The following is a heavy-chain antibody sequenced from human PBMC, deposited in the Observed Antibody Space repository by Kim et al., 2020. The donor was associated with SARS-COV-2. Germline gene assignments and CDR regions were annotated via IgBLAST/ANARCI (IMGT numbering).Heavy chain of an antibody. J-gene: IGHJ6*02. V-gene: IGHV3-30*04. Sequence: GGSLRLSCAASGFTFSSYAMHWVRQAPGKGLEWVAVISYDGSNKYYADSVKGRFTISRDNSKNTLYLQMNSLRAEDTAVYYCASSITMVRGVMNYYYYYGMDVWGQGTTVTVSS. CDR2: ISYDGSNK. CDR3: ASSITMVRGVMNYYYYYGMDV. CDR1: GFTFSSYA. D-gene: IGHD3-10*01.